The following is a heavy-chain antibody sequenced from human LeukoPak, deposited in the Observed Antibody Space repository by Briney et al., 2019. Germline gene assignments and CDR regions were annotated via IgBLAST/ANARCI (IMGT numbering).Heavy chain of an antibody. CDR2: IYHGGGT. Sequence: PGGSLRLSCAASGFSVRTNYMGWVRQAPGKGLEWVSVIYHGGGTYYADSVRGRFTISRDDSKNTLFLQMDSLKVDDTAMYYCARAYYGGNPHQGAVFDYWGRGTLVTVSS. CDR3: ARAYYGGNPHQGAVFDY. D-gene: IGHD4-23*01. CDR1: GFSVRTNY. J-gene: IGHJ4*02. V-gene: IGHV3-53*01.